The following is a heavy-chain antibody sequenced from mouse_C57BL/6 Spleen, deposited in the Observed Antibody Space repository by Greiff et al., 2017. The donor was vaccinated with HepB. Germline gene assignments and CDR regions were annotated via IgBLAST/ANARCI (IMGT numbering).Heavy chain of an antibody. Sequence: DVMLVESGGDLVKPGGSLKLSCAASGFTFSSYGMSWVRQTPDKRLEWVATISSGGSYTYYPDSVKGRFTISRDNAKNTLYLQMSSLKSEDTAMYYCARHLHYGSSYVGYFDVWGTGTTVTVSS. CDR2: ISSGGSYT. CDR3: ARHLHYGSSYVGYFDV. V-gene: IGHV5-6*02. D-gene: IGHD1-1*01. J-gene: IGHJ1*03. CDR1: GFTFSSYG.